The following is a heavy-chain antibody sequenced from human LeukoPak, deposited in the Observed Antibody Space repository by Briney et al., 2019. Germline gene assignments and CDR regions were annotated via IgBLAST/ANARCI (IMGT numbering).Heavy chain of an antibody. D-gene: IGHD3-22*01. Sequence: PGRSLRLSCAASGFAFSNFAMHWVRQAPGKGLEWVALISYDGSKKYYADSVKGRFTISRDNSKNTLYLQMNSLRAEDTAIYYCAKPYDTSGNYWAPFDYWGQGTLVTVSS. V-gene: IGHV3-30-3*01. J-gene: IGHJ4*02. CDR1: GFAFSNFA. CDR3: AKPYDTSGNYWAPFDY. CDR2: ISYDGSKK.